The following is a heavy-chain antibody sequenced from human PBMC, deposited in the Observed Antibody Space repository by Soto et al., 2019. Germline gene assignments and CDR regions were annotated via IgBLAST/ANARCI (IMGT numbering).Heavy chain of an antibody. D-gene: IGHD3-10*01. V-gene: IGHV4-30-4*07. CDR3: ASMGYHYGSGSYPLDY. Sequence: PSETLSLTCAVSGGSISSGGYSWSWIRQPPGKGLEWIGYIYNSGSTHYNPSLRSRVTISVDTSKNQFSLTLRSVTAADTAVYYCASMGYHYGSGSYPLDYWGQGTLVTVSS. J-gene: IGHJ4*02. CDR2: IYNSGST. CDR1: GGSISSGGYS.